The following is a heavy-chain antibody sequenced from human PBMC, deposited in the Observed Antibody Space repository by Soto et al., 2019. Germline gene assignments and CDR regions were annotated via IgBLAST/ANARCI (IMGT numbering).Heavy chain of an antibody. CDR2: IDSSGEK. D-gene: IGHD6-19*01. CDR1: GLSITDSEMG. CDR3: ARRHLAVAVSPWFDP. Sequence: QVTLKESGPVLVKPTETLTLRCPVSGLSITDSEMGVSWIRQPPGQPLEWLAHIDSSGEKSYRTFLKSRLAISKDPSKSQIVLTMTNMDPADTATYYCARRHLAVAVSPWFDPWGQGIPVTVSS. J-gene: IGHJ5*02. V-gene: IGHV2-26*01.